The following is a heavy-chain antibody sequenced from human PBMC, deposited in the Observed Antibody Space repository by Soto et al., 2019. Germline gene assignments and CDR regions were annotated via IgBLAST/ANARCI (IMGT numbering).Heavy chain of an antibody. Sequence: QVQLVESGGGVVQPGTSLRLSCVGSGFTFRSYVIHWVRQAPGKGLEWVALTSYDGSNNFYGDSVRGRFPISRHNSRNTVELQIDSLRYEDTALYYCARWGTTGGLDVWGQGTLVSVSS. D-gene: IGHD3-16*01. V-gene: IGHV3-33*05. J-gene: IGHJ4*02. CDR1: GFTFRSYV. CDR2: TSYDGSNN. CDR3: ARWGTTGGLDV.